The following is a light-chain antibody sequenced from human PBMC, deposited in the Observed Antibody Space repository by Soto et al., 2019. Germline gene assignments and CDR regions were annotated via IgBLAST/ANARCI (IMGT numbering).Light chain of an antibody. CDR3: QQYGSAPLT. CDR1: QSVNNNY. CDR2: GAS. Sequence: EIVLTQSPGTLSLSPGERATLSCRASQSVNNNYLAWYQQKPGQAPRLLIYGASRRATDIPDRFSGSGSGTDFTLTISGLEPEDFAVYSCQQYGSAPLTFGGGTKVEIK. J-gene: IGKJ4*01. V-gene: IGKV3-20*01.